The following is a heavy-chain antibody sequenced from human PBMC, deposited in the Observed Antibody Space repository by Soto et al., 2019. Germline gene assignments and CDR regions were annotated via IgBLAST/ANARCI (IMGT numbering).Heavy chain of an antibody. V-gene: IGHV4-30-4*01. CDR2: SYYSGST. D-gene: IGHD3-3*01. CDR3: ARDYFDEGRFGAFDI. Sequence: QVQLQDSGPGLVKPSQTLSLTCTVSGGSISSGDYYWSWIRQPPGKGLEWIGHSYYSGSTYYNPSLKSRVTMSVDTSKNQFSLKLSSVTAADTAVYYCARDYFDEGRFGAFDIWGQGTMVTVSS. CDR1: GGSISSGDYY. J-gene: IGHJ3*02.